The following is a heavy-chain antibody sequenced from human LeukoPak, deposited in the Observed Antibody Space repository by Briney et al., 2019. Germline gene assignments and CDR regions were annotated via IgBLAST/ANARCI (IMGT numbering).Heavy chain of an antibody. Sequence: PSETLSLTCAVYGGSFSGYYWSWIRQPPGKGLEWIGEINHSGSTNYNPSLKSRVTISVDTSKNQFSLKLSSVNAADTAVYYCASGRGNDYSNRQFDYWGQGTLVTVSS. CDR2: INHSGST. CDR3: ASGRGNDYSNRQFDY. J-gene: IGHJ4*02. V-gene: IGHV4-34*01. D-gene: IGHD4-11*01. CDR1: GGSFSGYY.